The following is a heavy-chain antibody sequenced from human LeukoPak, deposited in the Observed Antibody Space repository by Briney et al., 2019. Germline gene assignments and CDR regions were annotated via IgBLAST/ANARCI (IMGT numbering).Heavy chain of an antibody. CDR3: AKEDHLGVNPIPNWVDP. CDR1: GFTFTTYS. J-gene: IGHJ5*02. CDR2: ISTRDTFI. V-gene: IGHV3-21*04. D-gene: IGHD3-16*01. Sequence: GGSLRLSCEASGFTFTTYSMTWVRQTPGEGLEWVSSISTRDTFINYADSVKGRFTISRDNSKNTLYLQMNSLRAEDPAVYYRAKEDHLGVNPIPNWVDPWGQGTPVTVFS.